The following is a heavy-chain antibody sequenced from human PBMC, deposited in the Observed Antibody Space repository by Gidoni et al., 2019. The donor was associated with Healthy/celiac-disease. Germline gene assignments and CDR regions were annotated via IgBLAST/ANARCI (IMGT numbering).Heavy chain of an antibody. Sequence: QLQLQESGPGLVKPSETLSLTCTVSGGSISSSSYYLGWIRQPPGKGLEWIGSIYYSGSTYYNPSLKSRVTISVDTSKNQFSLKLSSVTAADTAVYYCARQYYYDSSGFEQTADAFDIWGQGTMVTVSS. V-gene: IGHV4-39*01. CDR3: ARQYYYDSSGFEQTADAFDI. CDR1: GGSISSSSYY. CDR2: IYYSGST. J-gene: IGHJ3*02. D-gene: IGHD3-22*01.